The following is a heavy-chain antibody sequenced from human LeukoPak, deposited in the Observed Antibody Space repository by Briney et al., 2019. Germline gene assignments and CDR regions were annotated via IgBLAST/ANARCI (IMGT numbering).Heavy chain of an antibody. CDR3: ARPTPRADAFDI. J-gene: IGHJ3*02. CDR1: GGSISSGGYY. V-gene: IGHV4-30-2*01. Sequence: PSETLSLTCTVSGGSISSGGYYWSWIRQPPGKGLEWIGYIYHSGSTYYNPSLKSRVTISVDRSKNQFSLKLSSVTAADTAVYYCARPTPRADAFDIWGQGTMVTVSS. CDR2: IYHSGST.